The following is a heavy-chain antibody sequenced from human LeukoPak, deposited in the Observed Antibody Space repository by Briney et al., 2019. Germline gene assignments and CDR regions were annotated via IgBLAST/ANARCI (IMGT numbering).Heavy chain of an antibody. CDR1: GGSISSSSYY. D-gene: IGHD3-10*01. CDR2: IYYSGST. J-gene: IGHJ4*02. CDR3: ARVPRGSGKYFDY. V-gene: IGHV4-39*02. Sequence: PSETLSLTCTVSGGSISSSSYYWGWIRQPPGKGLEWIGSIYYSGSTYYNPSLKSRVTMSVDTSKNYFSLQLSSVTAADTAVYYCARVPRGSGKYFDYWGQGTLVTVSS.